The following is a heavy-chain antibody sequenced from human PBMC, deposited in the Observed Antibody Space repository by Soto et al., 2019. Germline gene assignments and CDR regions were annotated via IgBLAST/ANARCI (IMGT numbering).Heavy chain of an antibody. Sequence: QVQLVQSGAEVKKPGASVKVSCKASGYTFTSYGISWVRQAPGQGLEWMGWISAYNGNKNYAQKLQGRDTITTDTPSSRAYMELRSLRSDDTAVYYCARDRGYYYDSSGSLYYSYGMDVWGQGTTVTVSS. CDR2: ISAYNGNK. CDR1: GYTFTSYG. J-gene: IGHJ6*02. D-gene: IGHD3-22*01. CDR3: ARDRGYYYDSSGSLYYSYGMDV. V-gene: IGHV1-18*01.